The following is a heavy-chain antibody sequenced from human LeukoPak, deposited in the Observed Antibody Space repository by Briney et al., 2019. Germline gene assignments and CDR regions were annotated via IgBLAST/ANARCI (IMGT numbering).Heavy chain of an antibody. D-gene: IGHD2-2*01. CDR1: GGSISSSSYY. J-gene: IGHJ4*02. CDR3: ARQDYPSQYCSSTTCQMYYFDY. CDR2: IYYSGST. V-gene: IGHV4-39*01. Sequence: ASETLSLTCTVSGGSISSSSYYWGWIRQPPGKGLEWIGSIYYSGSTYYNPSLKSRVTISVDTSKNQFSLKLSSVTAADTAVYYCARQDYPSQYCSSTTCQMYYFDYWGQGILVTVSS.